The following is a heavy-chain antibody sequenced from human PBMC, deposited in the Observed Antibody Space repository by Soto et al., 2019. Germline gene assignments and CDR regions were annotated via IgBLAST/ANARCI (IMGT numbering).Heavy chain of an antibody. V-gene: IGHV3-48*01. CDR2: ISSSSGTI. D-gene: IGHD2-15*01. J-gene: IGHJ4*02. Sequence: GGSLRLSCAASGFSFSSYSMNWVRQAPGKGLEWVSYISSSSGTIEYADSVKGRFTISRDNAKNSLHLQMNSLRAEDTAVYYCAGRFDYWGQGTLVTVSS. CDR3: AGRFDY. CDR1: GFSFSSYS.